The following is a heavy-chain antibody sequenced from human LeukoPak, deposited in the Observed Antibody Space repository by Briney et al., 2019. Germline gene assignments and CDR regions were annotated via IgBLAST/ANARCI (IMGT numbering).Heavy chain of an antibody. CDR3: AKEREYYDSSGYSGFDY. CDR1: GFTFSSYA. D-gene: IGHD3-22*01. Sequence: GGSLRLSCAASGFTFSSYAMSWVRQAPGKGLEWGSAISGSGGRTYYADSVKGRFTISRDNSKNTLYLQMNSLRAEDKAVYYCAKEREYYDSSGYSGFDYWGQGTLVTVSS. V-gene: IGHV3-23*01. CDR2: ISGSGGRT. J-gene: IGHJ4*02.